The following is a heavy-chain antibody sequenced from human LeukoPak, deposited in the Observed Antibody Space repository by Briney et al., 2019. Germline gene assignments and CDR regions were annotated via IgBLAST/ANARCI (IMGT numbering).Heavy chain of an antibody. J-gene: IGHJ3*02. D-gene: IGHD2-15*01. CDR2: TYYMSNWYN. CDR3: ARADILRARQFDAFDI. Sequence: SQTLSLTCAISGDSITRSSFTWNWIRQSPSRGLEWLGRTYYMSNWYNDYAVSVKSRLIINPDTSKNQFSLHLNFVTPEDTAVYYCARADILRARQFDAFDIWGQGTMVTVSS. V-gene: IGHV6-1*01. CDR1: GDSITRSSFT.